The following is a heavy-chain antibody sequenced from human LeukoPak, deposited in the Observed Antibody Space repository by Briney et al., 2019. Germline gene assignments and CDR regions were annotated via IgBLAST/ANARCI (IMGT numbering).Heavy chain of an antibody. D-gene: IGHD2-21*02. CDR1: GFTFTSYA. Sequence: GGSLRLSCAASGFTFTSYAMTWVRQAPGKGLEWVSGISGSGVNTYYADSVKGRFTISRDNSKNTLYLQMNSLRAEDTAVYYCAKGLNRVVTVDWFDPWGQGTLVTVSS. J-gene: IGHJ5*02. CDR2: ISGSGVNT. V-gene: IGHV3-23*01. CDR3: AKGLNRVVTVDWFDP.